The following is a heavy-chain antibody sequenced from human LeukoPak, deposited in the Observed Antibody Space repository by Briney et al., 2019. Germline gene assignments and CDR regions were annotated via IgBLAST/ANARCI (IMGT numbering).Heavy chain of an antibody. CDR3: ARGGYSRDDAFDI. D-gene: IGHD6-13*01. V-gene: IGHV1-2*02. CDR2: INPNSGGT. CDR1: GYTFTGYY. J-gene: IGHJ3*02. Sequence: ASVKVSCKASGYTFTGYYMHWVRQAPGQGLEWMGWINPNSGGTSYAQKFQGRVTMTRDTSISTAYMELSRLRSDDTAVYYCARGGYSRDDAFDIWGQGTMVTVSS.